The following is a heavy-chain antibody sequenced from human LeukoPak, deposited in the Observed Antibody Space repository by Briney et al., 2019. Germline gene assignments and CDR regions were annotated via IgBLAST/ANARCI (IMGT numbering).Heavy chain of an antibody. CDR2: ICYSGST. D-gene: IGHD2-15*01. V-gene: IGHV4-59*08. J-gene: IGHJ5*02. Sequence: SETLSLTCTVSGGSISSYYWSWIRQPPGKGLEWIGYICYSGSTNYNPSLKSRVTISVDTSKNQFSLKLSSVTAADTAVYYCARLHCSGGSCYSASEGNWFDPWGQGTLVTVSS. CDR3: ARLHCSGGSCYSASEGNWFDP. CDR1: GGSISSYY.